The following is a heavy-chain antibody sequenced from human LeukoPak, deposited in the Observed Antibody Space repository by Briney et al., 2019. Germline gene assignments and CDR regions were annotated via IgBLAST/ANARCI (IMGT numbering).Heavy chain of an antibody. V-gene: IGHV4-39*07. CDR2: IYYSGST. D-gene: IGHD3-9*01. CDR1: GGSISSSSYY. CDR3: ARDGRYFDWLFDY. Sequence: PSETLSLTCTVSGGSISSSSYYWGWIRQPPGKGLEWIGSIYYSGSTYYNPSLKSRVTISVDTSKNQFSLKLSSVTAADTAVYYCARDGRYFDWLFDYWGQGTLVTVSS. J-gene: IGHJ4*02.